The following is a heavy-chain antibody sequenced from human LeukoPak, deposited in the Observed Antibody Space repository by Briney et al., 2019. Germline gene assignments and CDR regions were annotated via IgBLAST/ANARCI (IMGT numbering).Heavy chain of an antibody. D-gene: IGHD4-17*01. J-gene: IGHJ4*02. CDR2: IIPIFGTA. V-gene: IGHV1-69*05. CDR1: GGTFSSYA. Sequence: SVKVTCKASGGTFSSYAISWVRQAPGQGLEWMGRIIPIFGTANYAQKFQGRATITTDESTSTAYMELSSLRSEDTAVYYCAGTRGVTIDYWGQGTLVTVSS. CDR3: AGTRGVTIDY.